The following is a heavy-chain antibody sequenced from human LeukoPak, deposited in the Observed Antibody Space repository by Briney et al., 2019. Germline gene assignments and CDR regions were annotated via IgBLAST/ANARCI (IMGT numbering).Heavy chain of an antibody. CDR3: ARGPRVGYCSSTSCYYGYGMDV. D-gene: IGHD2-2*01. CDR1: GGSFSGYY. V-gene: IGHV4-34*01. CDR2: INRSGST. J-gene: IGHJ6*02. Sequence: PSETLSLTCAVYGGSFSGYYWSWIRQPPGKGLEWIGEINRSGSTNYNPSLKSRVTISVDTSKNQFSLKLSSVTAADTAVYYCARGPRVGYCSSTSCYYGYGMDVWGQGTTVTVSS.